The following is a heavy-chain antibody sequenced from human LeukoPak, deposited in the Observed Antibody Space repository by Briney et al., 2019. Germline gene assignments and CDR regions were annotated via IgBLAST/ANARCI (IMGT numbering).Heavy chain of an antibody. CDR2: IYSAGST. J-gene: IGHJ3*02. CDR3: ARGRRDCSGDCYVAFDI. D-gene: IGHD2-21*02. V-gene: IGHV3-53*01. Sequence: HSGGSLRLSCVASGFTVSSNYMSWVRQAPGKGLEWVSVIYSAGSTYYADSVKGRFTISRDNSKNSLFLQMHSLRADDTAVYYCARGRRDCSGDCYVAFDIWGQGTMVTVSS. CDR1: GFTVSSNY.